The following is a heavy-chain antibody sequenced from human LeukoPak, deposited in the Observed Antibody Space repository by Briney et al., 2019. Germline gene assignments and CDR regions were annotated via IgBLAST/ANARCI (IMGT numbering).Heavy chain of an antibody. CDR2: ISGSGGST. V-gene: IGHV3-23*01. J-gene: IGHJ4*02. Sequence: PGGSLRLSCAASGFTFSSYAMSWVRQAPGKGLEWVSAISGSGGSTYYADSVKGRFTISRDNSKNTLYLQMNSLRAEDTAVYYCARDGGYSYGYALRHWGQGTLVTVSS. CDR1: GFTFSSYA. CDR3: ARDGGYSYGYALRH. D-gene: IGHD5-18*01.